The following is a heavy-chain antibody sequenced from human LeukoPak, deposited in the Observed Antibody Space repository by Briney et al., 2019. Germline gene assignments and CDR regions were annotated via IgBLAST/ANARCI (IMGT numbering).Heavy chain of an antibody. V-gene: IGHV3-20*04. D-gene: IGHD6-19*01. CDR2: INWNGGST. CDR1: GFNFDVYA. Sequence: GGSLRLSCAASGFNFDVYAMSWVRQAPGKGLEWVSSINWNGGSTGYADSVKGRFTISRDNAKNSLYLQMNSLRAEDTALYYCARVTSSGWYGNPKNAFDIWGQGTMVTVSS. J-gene: IGHJ3*02. CDR3: ARVTSSGWYGNPKNAFDI.